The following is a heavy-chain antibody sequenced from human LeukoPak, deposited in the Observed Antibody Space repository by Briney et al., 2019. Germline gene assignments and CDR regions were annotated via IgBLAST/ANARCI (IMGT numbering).Heavy chain of an antibody. D-gene: IGHD6-13*01. CDR1: DGAITGYY. CDR3: ARGYSTSWTYYFDY. V-gene: IGHV4-59*01. Sequence: SETLSLTCTVSDGAITGYYWGWIRQPPGKGLNWIGHLHFGGSTNYNPSLKSRVTISVDTSKNHFSLKLSSVTAADTAVYYCARGYSTSWTYYFDYWGQGALVTVSS. CDR2: LHFGGST. J-gene: IGHJ4*02.